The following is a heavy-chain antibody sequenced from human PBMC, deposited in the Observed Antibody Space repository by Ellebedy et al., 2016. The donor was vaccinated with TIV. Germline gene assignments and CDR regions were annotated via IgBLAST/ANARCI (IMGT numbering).Heavy chain of an antibody. J-gene: IGHJ6*02. Sequence: GESLKISCKGSGYSFSDYWIAWVRQMPGKGLEWMGIIYPTDSDTSYGPSFQGQVTISADKSISTAYLQWSSLEASDTAMYYCVRQVWGWGYHMDVWGQGTTVTVSS. CDR2: IYPTDSDT. V-gene: IGHV5-51*01. D-gene: IGHD7-27*01. CDR3: VRQVWGWGYHMDV. CDR1: GYSFSDYW.